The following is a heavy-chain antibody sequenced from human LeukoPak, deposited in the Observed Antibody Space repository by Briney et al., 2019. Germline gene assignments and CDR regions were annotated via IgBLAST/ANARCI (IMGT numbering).Heavy chain of an antibody. V-gene: IGHV1-8*01. CDR2: MNPANGNT. CDR3: ARGFTYGHPLDS. J-gene: IGHJ4*02. Sequence: ASVTVSCKASGYTFTSYDVNWVRQVTGQRLEWMGWMNPANGNTGYVQNFQGRVTMTRDTSITTAYMELSSLTSEDTAVYYCARGFTYGHPLDSWGQGTLVIVSS. D-gene: IGHD3-10*01. CDR1: GYTFTSYD.